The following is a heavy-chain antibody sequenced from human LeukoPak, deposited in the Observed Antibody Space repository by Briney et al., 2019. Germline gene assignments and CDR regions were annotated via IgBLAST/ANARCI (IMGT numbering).Heavy chain of an antibody. CDR2: VYTSGST. D-gene: IGHD3-10*01. J-gene: IGHJ4*02. CDR1: GVSITSGGYY. V-gene: IGHV4-61*09. Sequence: SETLSLTCTVSGVSITSGGYYWMWIRQPAGKGLEWIGHVYTSGSTKYNPPLKTPVSISLDTSKNHFSLKVDSVTAADTAVYYCARASGIEGYWGQGTLVIVSS. CDR3: ARASGIEGY.